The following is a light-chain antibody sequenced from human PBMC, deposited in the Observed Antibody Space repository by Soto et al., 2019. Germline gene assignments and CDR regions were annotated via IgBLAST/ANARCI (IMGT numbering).Light chain of an antibody. CDR2: DVS. Sequence: QSVLTQSASVSGSPGQSITISCTGTSSDVGGYNYVSWYQQHPGKAPQLMIYDVSSRPSGVSHRFSGSKSGNTASLTITGLQAEDEAYYFCSSYTAITTTRVFGGGTKLTVL. CDR1: SSDVGGYNY. J-gene: IGLJ2*01. V-gene: IGLV2-14*03. CDR3: SSYTAITTTRV.